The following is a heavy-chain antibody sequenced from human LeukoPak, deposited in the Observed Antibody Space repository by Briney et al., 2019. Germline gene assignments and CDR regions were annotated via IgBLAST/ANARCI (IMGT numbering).Heavy chain of an antibody. CDR3: ARVSAVAGRYPIDY. D-gene: IGHD6-19*01. V-gene: IGHV1-18*01. Sequence: AASVKVSCKASGYTFTSYGISWVRQAPGQGLEWMGWISAYNGNTNYAQKLQGRITMTTDTSTSTAYMELRSLRSDDTAVYYCARVSAVAGRYPIDYWGQGTLVTVSS. CDR1: GYTFTSYG. CDR2: ISAYNGNT. J-gene: IGHJ4*02.